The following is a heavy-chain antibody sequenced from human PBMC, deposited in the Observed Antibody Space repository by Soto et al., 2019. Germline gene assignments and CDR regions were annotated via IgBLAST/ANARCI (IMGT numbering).Heavy chain of an antibody. CDR1: GGSLSSCGYS. J-gene: IGHJ5*02. Sequence: SETLPLTCAVSGGSLSSCGYSWSWIRQPPGKGLEWIGYIYHSGSTYYNPSLKSRVTISVDRSKNQFSLKLSSVTVADTAVYYCARVPGPWGQGTLVTVS. V-gene: IGHV4-30-2*01. CDR2: IYHSGST. CDR3: ARVPGP.